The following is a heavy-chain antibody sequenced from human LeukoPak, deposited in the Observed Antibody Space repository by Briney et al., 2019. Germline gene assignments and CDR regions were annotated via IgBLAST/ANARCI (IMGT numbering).Heavy chain of an antibody. V-gene: IGHV4-61*08. CDR3: ARIHTSSDYYYMDV. Sequence: SETLSLTCTVSGGSISSGGYYWSWIRQPPGKGLEWIGYIYYSGSTNYNPSLKSRVTISVDTSKNQFSLKLSSVTAADTAVYYCARIHTSSDYYYMDVWGKGTTVTVSS. CDR2: IYYSGST. D-gene: IGHD3-16*01. J-gene: IGHJ6*03. CDR1: GGSISSGGYY.